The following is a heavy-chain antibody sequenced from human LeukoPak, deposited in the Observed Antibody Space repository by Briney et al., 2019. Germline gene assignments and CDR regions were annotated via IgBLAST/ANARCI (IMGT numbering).Heavy chain of an antibody. V-gene: IGHV3-30*02. Sequence: GGSLRLFCAASGFTFRNYGMHGVRQAPGKGLECVAFIRFDGVNQYYAGSVKGPFTISRDNYKNMVFLQMINLRPEDTGVYYCAKDQFGWGNSYGAALNTWGQGTMVTISS. CDR2: IRFDGVNQ. D-gene: IGHD3-16*01. J-gene: IGHJ3*02. CDR1: GFTFRNYG. CDR3: AKDQFGWGNSYGAALNT.